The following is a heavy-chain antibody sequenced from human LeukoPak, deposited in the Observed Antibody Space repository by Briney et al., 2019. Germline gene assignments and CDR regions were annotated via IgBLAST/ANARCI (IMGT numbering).Heavy chain of an antibody. Sequence: PSETLSLTCAVSGGSILSSYWWGWVPQPPGKGAGWVGENYHSGSTNYNPSLKSRVTISVDKSKSQFSLELTSVTAADTALYYCARGGYCSSTSCYVFDSWGQGTLVTVSS. CDR3: ARGGYCSSTSCYVFDS. V-gene: IGHV4-4*02. D-gene: IGHD2-2*01. CDR1: GGSILSSYW. CDR2: NYHSGST. J-gene: IGHJ4*02.